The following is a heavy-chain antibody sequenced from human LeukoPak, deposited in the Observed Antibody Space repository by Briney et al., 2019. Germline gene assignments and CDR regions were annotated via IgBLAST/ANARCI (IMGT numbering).Heavy chain of an antibody. CDR3: ARLVRGVIWDYFDY. D-gene: IGHD3-10*01. CDR1: GGSFSGYY. V-gene: IGHV4-59*01. CDR2: IYYSGST. J-gene: IGHJ4*02. Sequence: SETLSLTCAVYGGSFSGYYWSWIRQPPGKGLEWIGYIYYSGSTNYNPSLKSRVTISVDTSKNQFSLKLSSVTAADTAVYYCARLVRGVIWDYFDYWGQGTLVTVSS.